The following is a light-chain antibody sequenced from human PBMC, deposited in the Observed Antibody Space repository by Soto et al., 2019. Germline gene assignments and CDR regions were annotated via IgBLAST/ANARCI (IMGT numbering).Light chain of an antibody. V-gene: IGKV3-20*01. CDR1: HSVSSY. Sequence: ESVLTQSPATLSLSPGERATLSCRVRHSVSSYYAGCQLKPGRAPRLLLYGASSRATGSPDRFSGSGSGTEFTLTIIRREAEDFAVYYCQQYGSSPRTFGQGTKLDIK. CDR3: QQYGSSPRT. CDR2: GAS. J-gene: IGKJ1*01.